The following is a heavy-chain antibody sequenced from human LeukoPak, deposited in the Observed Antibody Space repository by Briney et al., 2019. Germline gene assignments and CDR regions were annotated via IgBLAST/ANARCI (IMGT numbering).Heavy chain of an antibody. V-gene: IGHV4-39*07. J-gene: IGHJ3*02. Sequence: SETLSLTCTVSGGSISSSSYYWGWIRQPPGKGLEWIGSIYYSGSTYYNPSLKSRVTISVDTSKNQFSLKLSSVTAADTAVYYCAREYAGYYDAFDIWGQGTMVTVSS. CDR3: AREYAGYYDAFDI. CDR2: IYYSGST. CDR1: GGSISSSSYY. D-gene: IGHD3-9*01.